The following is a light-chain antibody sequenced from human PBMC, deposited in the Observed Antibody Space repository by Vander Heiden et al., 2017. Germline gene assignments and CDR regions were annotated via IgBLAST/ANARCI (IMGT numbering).Light chain of an antibody. V-gene: IGKV1-9*01. Sequence: DIQLTQSPSFLSASVGDRVTITCRASQGISSYLAWYQQKPGKAPKLLIYAASTLQSGVPSRFSGSGSETEFTLTISSLQPEDFATYYCQQLNSYPPWTFGQGTKVEIK. CDR1: QGISSY. CDR2: AAS. CDR3: QQLNSYPPWT. J-gene: IGKJ1*01.